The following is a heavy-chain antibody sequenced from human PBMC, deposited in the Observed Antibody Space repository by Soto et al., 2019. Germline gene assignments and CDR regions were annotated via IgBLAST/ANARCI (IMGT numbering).Heavy chain of an antibody. D-gene: IGHD5-18*01. V-gene: IGHV3-30*18. CDR1: GFTFSSYG. CDR3: AKLSGFGDTDFGYSYGTEFDY. J-gene: IGHJ4*02. Sequence: HPGGSLRLSCAASGFTFSSYGMHWVRQAPGKGLEWVAVISYDGSNKYYADSVKGRFTISRDNSKNTLYLQMNSLRAEDTAVYYCAKLSGFGDTDFGYSYGTEFDYWGQGTLVTVSS. CDR2: ISYDGSNK.